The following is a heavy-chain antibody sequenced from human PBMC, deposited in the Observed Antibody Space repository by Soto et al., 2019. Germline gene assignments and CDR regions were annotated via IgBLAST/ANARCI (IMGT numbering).Heavy chain of an antibody. V-gene: IGHV1-18*04. CDR2: ISAYNGNT. D-gene: IGHD3-3*01. Sequence: GASVKVSCKASGSTFPNHYIHLLLQAPVQGLEWMGWISAYNGNTNYAQKLQGRVTMTTDTSTSTAYMELRSLRSDDTAVYYCARDPYVLRFLEWLPAFDYWGQGTLVTVS. CDR1: GSTFPNHY. CDR3: ARDPYVLRFLEWLPAFDY. J-gene: IGHJ4*02.